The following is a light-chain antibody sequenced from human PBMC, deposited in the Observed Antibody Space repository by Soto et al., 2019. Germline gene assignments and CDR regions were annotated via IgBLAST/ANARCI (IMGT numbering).Light chain of an antibody. CDR2: GNS. CDR1: SSNIGAGYD. CDR3: QSYDSSLSGYV. J-gene: IGLJ1*01. V-gene: IGLV1-40*01. Sequence: QSVLTQPPSVSGAPGQKVTISCTGSSSNIGAGYDVNWYHQLPGTAPKLLIHGNSNRPSGVPDRFSGSKSGTSASLAITGLQAEDEADYFCQSYDSSLSGYVXGTGTQVTV.